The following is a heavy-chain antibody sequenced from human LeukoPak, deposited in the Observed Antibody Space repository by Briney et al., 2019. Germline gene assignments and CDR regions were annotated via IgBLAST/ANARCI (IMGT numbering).Heavy chain of an antibody. CDR2: IYYSGST. D-gene: IGHD1-14*01. CDR1: GGSISSYY. V-gene: IGHV4-59*08. CDR3: ARKKGSRTYFDY. Sequence: SETLSLTCTVSGGSISSYYWSWIRQPPGKGLEWIGYIYYSGSTNYNPSLKSRVTISVDTSKNQFSLKLSSVTAADTAAYYCARKKGSRTYFDYWGQGTLVTVSS. J-gene: IGHJ4*02.